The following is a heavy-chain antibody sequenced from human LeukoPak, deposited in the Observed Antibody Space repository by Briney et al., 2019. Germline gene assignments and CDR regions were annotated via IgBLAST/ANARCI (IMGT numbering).Heavy chain of an antibody. CDR1: GFTFSSYA. V-gene: IGHV3-23*01. Sequence: GGSLRLSCAASGFTFSSYAMSWVRQAPGKGLEWVSAISGSGGSTYYADSVKGRFTISRDNSKNTLYLQMNSLRAEGTAVYYCAKLYYYDSSGPTGDYWGQGTLVTVSS. CDR3: AKLYYYDSSGPTGDY. D-gene: IGHD3-22*01. CDR2: ISGSGGST. J-gene: IGHJ4*02.